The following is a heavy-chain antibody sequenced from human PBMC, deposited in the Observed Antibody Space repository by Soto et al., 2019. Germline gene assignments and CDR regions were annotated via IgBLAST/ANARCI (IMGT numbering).Heavy chain of an antibody. CDR3: ALVGYNDTIVYFSNDEDF. V-gene: IGHV3-30-3*01. Sequence: GGSLRLSCAASGFTFSRYAMHWVRQAPGKGLEWVTVISYDGTNKYYADSVKGRFTISRDNSKNTLYLQMNSLRAEDTAVYYCALVGYNDTIVYFSNDEDFWGQGTLSPSPQ. D-gene: IGHD3-22*01. CDR2: ISYDGTNK. CDR1: GFTFSRYA. J-gene: IGHJ4*02.